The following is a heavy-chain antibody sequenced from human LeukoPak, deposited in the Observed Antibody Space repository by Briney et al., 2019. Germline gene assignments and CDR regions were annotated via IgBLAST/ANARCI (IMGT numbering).Heavy chain of an antibody. CDR3: ASAGGWGDYYFDY. D-gene: IGHD3-16*01. V-gene: IGHV1-8*01. J-gene: IGHJ4*02. CDR2: MNPNSGNT. CDR1: GYTFTSYD. Sequence: ASVTVSCKASGYTFTSYDINWVRQPTGQGREWIGWMNPNSGNTVYAQKFQGRVTMTRNTSISTAYMELSSLRSEDTAVYYCASAGGWGDYYFDYWGQGTLVTVSS.